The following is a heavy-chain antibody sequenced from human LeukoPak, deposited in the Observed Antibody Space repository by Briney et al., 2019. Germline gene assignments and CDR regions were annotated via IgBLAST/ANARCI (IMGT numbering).Heavy chain of an antibody. J-gene: IGHJ5*02. D-gene: IGHD1-26*01. Sequence: GESLKISCKGSGYIFTNYWIGWVRLMPGKGLEWMGIIYPGDSDTRYSPSFQGQITISADKSISTAYLQWSSLKASDTAMYYCARTLVGAIDWFDPWGQGTLVTVSS. V-gene: IGHV5-51*01. CDR2: IYPGDSDT. CDR3: ARTLVGAIDWFDP. CDR1: GYIFTNYW.